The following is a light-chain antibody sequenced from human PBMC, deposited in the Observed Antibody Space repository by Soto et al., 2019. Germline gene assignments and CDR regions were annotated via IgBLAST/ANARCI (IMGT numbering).Light chain of an antibody. V-gene: IGLV2-14*03. CDR3: SSYTSSTLV. CDR2: DVS. CDR1: TSDVGDNDY. J-gene: IGLJ1*01. Sequence: QSVLTQPASVSGSPGQSITISCTGTTSDVGDNDYVSWYQQHPGKAPKLMIYDVSNRPSGVSNRFSGSKSGNTASLTISGLQTEDEADYYCSSYTSSTLVFGAGT.